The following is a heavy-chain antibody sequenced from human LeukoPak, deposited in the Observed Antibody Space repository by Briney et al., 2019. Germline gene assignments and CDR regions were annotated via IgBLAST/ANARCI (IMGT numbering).Heavy chain of an antibody. D-gene: IGHD5-12*01. CDR1: GFTFSSYG. CDR2: ISYDGSYT. J-gene: IGHJ4*02. V-gene: IGHV3-30*19. CDR3: ARGNSGYVSHVFDY. Sequence: GGSLRLSCAASGFTFSSYGMHWVRQAPGKGLEWVAVISYDGSYTYYADSVKGRFTISRDNSKNTLYLQMNSLRAEDTVVYYCARGNSGYVSHVFDYWGQGTLVTVSS.